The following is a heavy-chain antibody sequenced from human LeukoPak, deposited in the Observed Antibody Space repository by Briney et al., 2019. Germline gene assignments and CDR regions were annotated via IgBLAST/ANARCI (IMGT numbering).Heavy chain of an antibody. V-gene: IGHV3-48*04. CDR3: ARQYCSGGSCYATTNWFAP. CDR2: ISSSGSTI. CDR1: GFTFSSYS. D-gene: IGHD2-15*01. Sequence: GGSLRLSCAASGFTFSSYSMNWVRQAPGKGLEWVSYISSSGSTIYYADSVKGRFTISRDNAKNSLYLQMNSLRAEDTAVYYCARQYCSGGSCYATTNWFAPWGQGTLVTVSS. J-gene: IGHJ5*02.